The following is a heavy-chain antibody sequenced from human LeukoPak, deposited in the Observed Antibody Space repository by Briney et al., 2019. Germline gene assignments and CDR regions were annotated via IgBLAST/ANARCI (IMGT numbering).Heavy chain of an antibody. J-gene: IGHJ6*03. Sequence: NSSETLSLTCTVSGGSIGSYYWSWIRQPPGKGLEWIGYIYYSGSTNYNPSLKSRVTISVDTSKNQFSLKLSSVTAADTAVYYCARGYYDFWSGSRPRDYYYYYYMDVWGKGTTVTVSS. CDR1: GGSIGSYY. D-gene: IGHD3-3*01. V-gene: IGHV4-59*01. CDR2: IYYSGST. CDR3: ARGYYDFWSGSRPRDYYYYYYMDV.